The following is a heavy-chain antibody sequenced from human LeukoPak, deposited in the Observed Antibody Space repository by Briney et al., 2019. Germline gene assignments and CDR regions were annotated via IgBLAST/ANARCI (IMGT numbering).Heavy chain of an antibody. CDR3: AKDSSDWGRITMIVVVIPYYFDY. CDR2: ISGSGGGT. V-gene: IGHV3-23*01. J-gene: IGHJ4*02. CDR1: GFTFSSYA. Sequence: PGGSLRLSCAASGFTFSSYAMSWVRQAPGKGLEWVPGISGSGGGTYYADSVKGRFTISRDNSKNTLYLQMNSLRAEDTAVYYCAKDSSDWGRITMIVVVIPYYFDYWGQGTLVTVSS. D-gene: IGHD3-22*01.